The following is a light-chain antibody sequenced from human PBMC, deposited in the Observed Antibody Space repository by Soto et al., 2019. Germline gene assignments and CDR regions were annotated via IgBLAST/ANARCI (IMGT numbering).Light chain of an antibody. CDR1: QSVSSSY. J-gene: IGKJ3*01. CDR3: QQYGTSPFT. Sequence: EIVLTQSPGTLSLSPGERATLSCRASQSVSSSYLAWYQQKPGQAPRLPIYGASSRATGIPDRFSGSGSGTDFTLTISRLKPEDFAVYYCQQYGTSPFTFGPGTKVDIK. V-gene: IGKV3-20*01. CDR2: GAS.